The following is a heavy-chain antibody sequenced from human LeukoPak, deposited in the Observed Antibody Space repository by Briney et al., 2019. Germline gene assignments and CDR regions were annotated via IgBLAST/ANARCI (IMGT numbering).Heavy chain of an antibody. Sequence: SETLSLTCAVSGGSISSGGYSWSWIRQPPGKGLEWIGYIYHSGSTYYNPSLKSRVTISEDRSKNQFSLKLSSVTAADTAVYYCARAHPVVVAATRLYYFDYWGQGTLVTVSS. D-gene: IGHD2-15*01. CDR1: GGSISSGGYS. CDR3: ARAHPVVVAATRLYYFDY. J-gene: IGHJ4*02. V-gene: IGHV4-30-2*01. CDR2: IYHSGST.